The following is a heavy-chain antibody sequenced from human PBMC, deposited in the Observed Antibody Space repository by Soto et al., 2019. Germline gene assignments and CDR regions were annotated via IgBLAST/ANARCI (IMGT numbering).Heavy chain of an antibody. D-gene: IGHD6-19*01. Sequence: PSETLSLTCAVYGGSFSGYFWNWIRQTPGKGLEWIGKVNHNGRQNYHPSLKSRVTISLDMSKNQLSLKLTSVTAADTAVYYCARGGSSDWQVAFDFWGQGTMVT. CDR3: ARGGSSDWQVAFDF. CDR2: VNHNGRQ. V-gene: IGHV4-34*01. J-gene: IGHJ3*01. CDR1: GGSFSGYF.